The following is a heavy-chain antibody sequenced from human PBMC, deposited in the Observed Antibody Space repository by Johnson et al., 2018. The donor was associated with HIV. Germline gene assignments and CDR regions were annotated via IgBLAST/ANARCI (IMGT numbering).Heavy chain of an antibody. CDR3: AKGGYNWKFDGFDI. CDR1: GFTFSSYG. Sequence: QVQLVESGGGVVQPGRSLRLSCAASGFTFSSYGMHWARQAPGKGLEWVATISYDGSDKYFADSVKGRFTIFRANSKNTRYLQWNSLRAEETAVYYCAKGGYNWKFDGFDIWGQGTMVTVSS. CDR2: ISYDGSDK. D-gene: IGHD1-20*01. J-gene: IGHJ3*02. V-gene: IGHV3-30*18.